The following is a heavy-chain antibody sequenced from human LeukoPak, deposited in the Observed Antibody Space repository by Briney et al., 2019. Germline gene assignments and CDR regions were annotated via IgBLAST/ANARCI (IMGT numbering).Heavy chain of an antibody. CDR3: ARVTYYYGSGSYYQPQYYYYYMDV. CDR2: INHSGST. Sequence: PSETLSLTCAVYGGSFSGYYWSWIRQPPGKGLEWIGEINHSGSTNYNPSLKSRVTISVDTSKNQFSLKLSSVTAADTAVYSCARVTYYYGSGSYYQPQYYYYYMDVWGKGTTVTISS. J-gene: IGHJ6*03. D-gene: IGHD3-10*01. CDR1: GGSFSGYY. V-gene: IGHV4-34*01.